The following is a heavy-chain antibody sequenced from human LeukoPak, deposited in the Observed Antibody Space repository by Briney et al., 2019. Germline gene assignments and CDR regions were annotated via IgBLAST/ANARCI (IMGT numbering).Heavy chain of an antibody. D-gene: IGHD3-16*01. CDR1: RGSINNQY. Sequence: PSETLSLTCTVSRGSINNQYWSWIRQPAGKGLEWIGRMYTNGESDYNPSLKSRVTMSVDTSKSQFSLKLKSVTAAGTAVYYCARGYYGGAVDSWGQGILVIVSS. CDR2: MYTNGES. J-gene: IGHJ4*02. CDR3: ARGYYGGAVDS. V-gene: IGHV4-4*07.